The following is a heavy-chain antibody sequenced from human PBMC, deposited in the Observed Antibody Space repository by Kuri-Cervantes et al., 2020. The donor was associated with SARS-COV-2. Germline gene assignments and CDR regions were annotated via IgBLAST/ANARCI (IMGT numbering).Heavy chain of an antibody. V-gene: IGHV4-38-2*01. CDR3: ARKDLSVVVPAAFFDY. CDR2: IYHSGST. CDR1: GYSISSGYY. J-gene: IGHJ4*02. Sequence: GSLRLSCAVSGYSISSGYYWGWIRQPPGKGLEWIGSIYHSGSTYYNPSLKSRVTISVDTSKNQFSLKLSSVTAADTAVYYCARKDLSVVVPAAFFDYWGQGTLVTVSS. D-gene: IGHD2-2*01.